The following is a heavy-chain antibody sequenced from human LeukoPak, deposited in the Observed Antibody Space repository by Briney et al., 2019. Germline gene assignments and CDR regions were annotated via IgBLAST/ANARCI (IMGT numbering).Heavy chain of an antibody. V-gene: IGHV4-38-2*01. CDR1: GSSISRDYY. CDR2: IYHDETT. D-gene: IGHD2-8*01. CDR3: ANADTEDFFDS. J-gene: IGHJ4*02. Sequence: SETLSFPCAVSGSSISRDYYWGWVGHPPGKGLGWVGSIYHDETTYYNPSLKSRVTISLVTSKKQFSLMLASVTAADTAIYYCANADTEDFFDSWGQGILVTVSS.